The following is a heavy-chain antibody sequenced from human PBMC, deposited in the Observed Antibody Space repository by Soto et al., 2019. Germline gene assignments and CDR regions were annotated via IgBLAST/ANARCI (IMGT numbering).Heavy chain of an antibody. D-gene: IGHD2-21*02. CDR1: GGTFSSYT. CDR3: ARVIPAYCGGDCYSNRFDP. Sequence: QVQLVQSGAEVKKPGSSVKVSCKASGGTFSSYTISWVRQAPGQGLEWMGRIIPILGIANYAQKFQGRVTITAAKSTSTAYRERSSLRSEDTAVYYCARVIPAYCGGDCYSNRFDPWGQGTLVTVSS. J-gene: IGHJ5*02. V-gene: IGHV1-69*02. CDR2: IIPILGIA.